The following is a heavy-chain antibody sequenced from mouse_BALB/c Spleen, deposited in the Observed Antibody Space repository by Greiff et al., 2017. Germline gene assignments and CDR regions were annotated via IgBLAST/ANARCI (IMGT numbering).Heavy chain of an antibody. V-gene: IGHV5-6*01. D-gene: IGHD1-1*01. CDR2: ISSGGSYT. Sequence: EVQRVESGGDLVKPGGSLKLSCAASGFTFSSYGMSWVRQTPDKRLEWVATISSGGSYTYYPDSVKGRFTISRDNAKNTLYLQMSSLKSEDTAMYYCARRSYGSSAYAMDYWGQGTSVTVSS. CDR1: GFTFSSYG. CDR3: ARRSYGSSAYAMDY. J-gene: IGHJ4*01.